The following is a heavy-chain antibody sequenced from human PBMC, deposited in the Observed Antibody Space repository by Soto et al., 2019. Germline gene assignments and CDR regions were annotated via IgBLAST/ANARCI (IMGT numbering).Heavy chain of an antibody. CDR3: ARVGRDGYNTAWYFDL. D-gene: IGHD5-12*01. CDR2: IYYSGST. CDR1: GGSISSGGYY. Sequence: QVQLQESGPGLVKPSQTLSLTCTVSGGSISSGGYYWSWIRQHPGKGLEWIGYIYYSGSTYYNPSLKSRVTISVDTSKHQFSLKLSSVTAADTAVYYCARVGRDGYNTAWYFDLWGRGTLVTVSS. V-gene: IGHV4-31*03. J-gene: IGHJ2*01.